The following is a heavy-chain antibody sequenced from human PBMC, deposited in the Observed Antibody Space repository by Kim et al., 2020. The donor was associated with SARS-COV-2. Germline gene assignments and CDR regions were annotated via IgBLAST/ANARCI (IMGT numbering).Heavy chain of an antibody. D-gene: IGHD3-3*01. Sequence: PPLTRRVTISEDTSKNQFSRKLSSVTAADTAVYYCARGVSDVHWSGFVGHWGQGTLVTVSS. CDR3: ARGVSDVHWSGFVGH. V-gene: IGHV4-61*02. J-gene: IGHJ5*02.